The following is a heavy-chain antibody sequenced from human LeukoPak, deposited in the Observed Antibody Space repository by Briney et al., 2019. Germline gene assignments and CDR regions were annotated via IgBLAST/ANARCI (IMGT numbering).Heavy chain of an antibody. CDR1: GFTFSSYV. Sequence: GGSLRLSCAASGFTFSSYVMSWVRQAPGKGLEWVSAISGSGGSTYYADSVKGRFTISRDNSKNTLYLQMHSLRAEDTAVYYCAKDLDYYDSSGYYFDYWGQGTLVTVSS. J-gene: IGHJ4*02. CDR3: AKDLDYYDSSGYYFDY. CDR2: ISGSGGST. D-gene: IGHD3-22*01. V-gene: IGHV3-23*01.